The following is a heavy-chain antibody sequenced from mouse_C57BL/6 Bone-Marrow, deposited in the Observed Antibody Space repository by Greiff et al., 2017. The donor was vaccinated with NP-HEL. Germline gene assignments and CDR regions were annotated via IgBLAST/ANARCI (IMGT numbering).Heavy chain of an antibody. J-gene: IGHJ2*01. D-gene: IGHD2-14*01. V-gene: IGHV5-4*01. CDR2: ISDGGSYT. CDR3: ARGYYY. Sequence: EVQLVESGGGLVKPGGSLKLSCAASGFTFSSYAMSWVRQTPEKRLEWVATISDGGSYTYYPDNVKGRFTISRDNAKNNLYLQMSHLKSEDTAMYYCARGYYYWGQGTTLTVSS. CDR1: GFTFSSYA.